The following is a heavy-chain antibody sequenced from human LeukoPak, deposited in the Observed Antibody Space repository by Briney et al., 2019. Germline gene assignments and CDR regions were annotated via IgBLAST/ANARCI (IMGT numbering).Heavy chain of an antibody. CDR3: ARDKEVGATTAFDI. CDR2: INWNGGST. CDR1: GFTFDDYG. Sequence: GGSLRLSCAASGFTFDDYGMSWVRQAPGKGLEWDSGINWNGGSTGYADSVKGRFTISRDNAKNSLYLQMNSLRAEDTALYYCARDKEVGATTAFDIWGQGTMVTVSS. J-gene: IGHJ3*02. D-gene: IGHD1-26*01. V-gene: IGHV3-20*04.